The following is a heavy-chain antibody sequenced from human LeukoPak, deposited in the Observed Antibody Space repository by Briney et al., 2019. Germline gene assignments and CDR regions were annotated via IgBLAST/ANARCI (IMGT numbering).Heavy chain of an antibody. CDR3: ARFVSPTSWKVTIEVPSY. Sequence: SETLSLTCTVSGGSISSYYWSWIRQPPGKGLEWIGSIYYSGSTYYNPSLKSRVTISVDTSKNQFSLKLSSVTAADTAVYYCARFVSPTSWKVTIEVPSYWGQGTLVTVSS. D-gene: IGHD4-11*01. CDR2: IYYSGST. J-gene: IGHJ4*02. V-gene: IGHV4-59*12. CDR1: GGSISSYY.